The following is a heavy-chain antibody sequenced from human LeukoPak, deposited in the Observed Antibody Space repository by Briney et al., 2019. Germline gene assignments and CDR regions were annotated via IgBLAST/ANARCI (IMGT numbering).Heavy chain of an antibody. Sequence: GGSLRLSCAASGFTFSSYSMNWVRQAPGKGLEWVSSISSSSGYIYYADSVKGRFTISRDNAKNSLYLQMNSLRAEDTAVYYCARVRSRYSGYDLDYWGQGTLVTVSS. J-gene: IGHJ4*02. CDR3: ARVRSRYSGYDLDY. CDR1: GFTFSSYS. D-gene: IGHD5-12*01. V-gene: IGHV3-21*01. CDR2: ISSSSGYI.